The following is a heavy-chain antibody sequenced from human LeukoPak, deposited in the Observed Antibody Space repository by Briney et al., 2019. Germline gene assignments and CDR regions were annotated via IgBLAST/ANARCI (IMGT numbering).Heavy chain of an antibody. D-gene: IGHD1-14*01. CDR2: IIPILRTA. CDR3: ASGKGFVGHFDF. CDR1: GGTFSSNT. Sequence: ASVTVSCKASGGTFSSNTVSWVRQAPGQGLEWMGRIIPILRTAEYAQKFQGRLTITAEKSTSTAYMELSSLTSEDTAVYYCASGKGFVGHFDFWGQGTLVTVSS. V-gene: IGHV1-69*08. J-gene: IGHJ4*02.